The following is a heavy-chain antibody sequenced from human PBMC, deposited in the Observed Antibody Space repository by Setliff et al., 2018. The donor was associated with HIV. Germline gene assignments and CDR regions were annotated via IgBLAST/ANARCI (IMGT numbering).Heavy chain of an antibody. CDR2: ISAYNGNT. V-gene: IGHV1-18*01. CDR3: ARDRGVSGSLGYYYYYMDV. Sequence: ASVKVSCKASGYTFTSYGISWVRQAPGQGLEWMGWISAYNGNTNYAQKLQSRVTMTTDTSTSTAYMELRSLRSDDTAVYYCARDRGVSGSLGYYYYYMDVWGKGTTVTVS. CDR1: GYTFTSYG. D-gene: IGHD3-10*01. J-gene: IGHJ6*03.